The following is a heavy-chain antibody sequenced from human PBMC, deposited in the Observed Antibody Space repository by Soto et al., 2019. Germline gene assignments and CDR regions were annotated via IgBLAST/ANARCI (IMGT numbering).Heavy chain of an antibody. J-gene: IGHJ6*01. CDR2: ISGSGGST. CDR1: GFTFSSYA. V-gene: IGHV3-23*01. CDR3: AKSILGGTGGLYYYYCMDV. D-gene: IGHD1-26*01. Sequence: EVQLLESGGGLVQPVGSLRLSCAASGFTFSSYAMRWVRRAPGKGLAWVSAISGSGGSTYYADSVKGRFTISRDNSKNTLYLQMNSRRAEDTAVYYCAKSILGGTGGLYYYYCMDVWGQGTTITVSS.